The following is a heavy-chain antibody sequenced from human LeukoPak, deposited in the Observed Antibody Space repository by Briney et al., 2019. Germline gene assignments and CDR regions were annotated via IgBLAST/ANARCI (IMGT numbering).Heavy chain of an antibody. J-gene: IGHJ4*02. V-gene: IGHV3-21*04. CDR2: ISSSSSYI. D-gene: IGHD3-22*01. Sequence: GGSLRLSCAASGFTFSSYSMNWVRQAPGKGLEWVSSISSSSSYIYYADSVKGRFTISRDNAKNSLYLQMNSLRAEDTAVYYCANQKYYYDSSGYYYFDYWGQGTLVTVSS. CDR1: GFTFSSYS. CDR3: ANQKYYYDSSGYYYFDY.